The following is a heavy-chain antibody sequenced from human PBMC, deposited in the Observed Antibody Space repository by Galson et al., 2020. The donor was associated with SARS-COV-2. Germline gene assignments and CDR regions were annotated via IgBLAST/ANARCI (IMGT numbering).Heavy chain of an antibody. V-gene: IGHV3-53*01. CDR3: ASSPPYYDILTGYYYYYYMDV. J-gene: IGHJ6*03. D-gene: IGHD3-9*01. CDR1: GFTVSSNY. CDR2: IYSGGRT. Sequence: GGSLRLSCAASGFTVSSNYMSWVRQAPGKGLEWVSVIYSGGRTYYADSVKGRFTISRDNSKNTLYLQMNSLRAEDTAVYYCASSPPYYDILTGYYYYYYMDVWGKGTTVTVSS.